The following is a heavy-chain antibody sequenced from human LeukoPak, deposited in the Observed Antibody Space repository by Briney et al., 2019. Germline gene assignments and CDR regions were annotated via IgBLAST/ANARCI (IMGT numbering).Heavy chain of an antibody. D-gene: IGHD5-18*01. CDR3: AREAPLSASYGFALAFDI. V-gene: IGHV4-59*12. J-gene: IGHJ3*02. Sequence: SETLSLTCTVSGGSISSYYWSWIRQPPGKGLEWIGYIYYSGSTNYNPSLKSRVTISVDTSKNQFSLKLSSVTAADTAVCYCAREAPLSASYGFALAFDIWGQGTMVTVSS. CDR1: GGSISSYY. CDR2: IYYSGST.